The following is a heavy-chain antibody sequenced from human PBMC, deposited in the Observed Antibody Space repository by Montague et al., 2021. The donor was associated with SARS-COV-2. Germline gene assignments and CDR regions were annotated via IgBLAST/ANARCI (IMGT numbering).Heavy chain of an antibody. J-gene: IGHJ4*02. D-gene: IGHD3-22*01. V-gene: IGHV4-34*01. CDR1: GGSFSGYD. CDR2: IHHSGST. CDR3: ARARLGITMIVVVMTAIAYSFDY. Sequence: SETLSLTCAVYGGSFSGYDWSWIRQPPRQGLEWIGEIHHSGSTNYNPSLKSRGTISVDTSKNQFSLKLSSVTAADTAVYYCARARLGITMIVVVMTAIAYSFDYWGQGNMVTVSS.